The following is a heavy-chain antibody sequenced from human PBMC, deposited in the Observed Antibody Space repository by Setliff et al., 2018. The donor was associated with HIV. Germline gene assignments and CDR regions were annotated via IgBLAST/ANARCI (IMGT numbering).Heavy chain of an antibody. CDR2: ISAYNGNT. J-gene: IGHJ6*02. CDR3: ARYSINFDWLGYFLNYYYGMDV. D-gene: IGHD3-9*01. Sequence: ASVKVSCKASGYTFTSYGISWVRQAPGQGLEWMGWISAYNGNTNYAQKLQGRVTMTTDTSTSTAYMELRSLRSDDTAVYYCARYSINFDWLGYFLNYYYGMDVRGQGTTVTVSS. V-gene: IGHV1-18*01. CDR1: GYTFTSYG.